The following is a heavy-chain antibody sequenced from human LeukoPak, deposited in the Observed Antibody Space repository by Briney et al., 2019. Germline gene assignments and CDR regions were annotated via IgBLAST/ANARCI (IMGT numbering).Heavy chain of an antibody. Sequence: PSETLSLTCTVSGGSISSYYWSWIRQPPGKGLEWIGHIYYSGSTNYNPSLKSRVTISIDTSKNQFSLRLSSVTAADTAVYYCARDRGGPNSSSWYGGWFDPWGQGTLVTVSS. V-gene: IGHV4-59*01. CDR2: IYYSGST. J-gene: IGHJ5*02. CDR3: ARDRGGPNSSSWYGGWFDP. D-gene: IGHD6-13*01. CDR1: GGSISSYY.